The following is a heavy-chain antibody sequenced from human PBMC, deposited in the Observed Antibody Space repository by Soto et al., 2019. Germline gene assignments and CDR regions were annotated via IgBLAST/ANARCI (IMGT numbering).Heavy chain of an antibody. CDR2: IISIFGTA. CDR3: AREYYDSSGYYPDY. V-gene: IGHV1-69*13. D-gene: IGHD3-22*01. CDR1: GGTFSSYA. Sequence: ASVKVSCKASGGTFSSYAISWVRQAPGQGLEWMGGIISIFGTANYAQKFQGRVTITADESTSTAYMELSSLRSEDTAVYYCAREYYDSSGYYPDYWGQGTLVTVSS. J-gene: IGHJ4*02.